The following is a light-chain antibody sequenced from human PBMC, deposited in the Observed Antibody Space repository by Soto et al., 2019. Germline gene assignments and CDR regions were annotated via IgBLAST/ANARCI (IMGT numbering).Light chain of an antibody. CDR1: PSISTW. Sequence: DIQMTQSPSTLSAAIGDRVTVTCRASPSISTWLAWYQQKPGKAPNLLIYDASSLESGVPSRYSGRRSGTEFTLTISTLQADDFATCYSQQYNPYPHTFGQETKLEIK. CDR2: DAS. J-gene: IGKJ2*01. CDR3: QQYNPYPHT. V-gene: IGKV1-5*01.